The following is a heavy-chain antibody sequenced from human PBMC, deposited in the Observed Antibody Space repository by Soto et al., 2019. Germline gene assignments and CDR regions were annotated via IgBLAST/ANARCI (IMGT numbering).Heavy chain of an antibody. D-gene: IGHD5-12*01. CDR1: GFIFTNYA. CDR3: VREGRGSFDF. Sequence: GGSLRLSCAASGFIFTNYAMNWVRQAPGKGLEWVSDIGGRGNSAYYADSVQGRFTISRDNSKNTLSLQMSSLTADDTAIYYCVREGRGSFDFWGRGTMVTVSS. V-gene: IGHV3-23*01. J-gene: IGHJ3*01. CDR2: IGGRGNSA.